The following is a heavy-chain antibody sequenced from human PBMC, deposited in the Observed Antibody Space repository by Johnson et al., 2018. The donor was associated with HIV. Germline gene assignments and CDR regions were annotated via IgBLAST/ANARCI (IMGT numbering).Heavy chain of an antibody. Sequence: VQLVESGGGVVRPGGSLRLSCAASGFTFDDYDMSWVRQAPGKGLEWVSGINWNGGSTGYADSVKGRFTISRDNAKNSLYLQMNSLRAEDTALYYCARGPTMRYCTNGVCYIGAFDIWGQGTMVTVSS. CDR1: GFTFDDYD. D-gene: IGHD2-8*01. CDR2: INWNGGST. V-gene: IGHV3-20*04. CDR3: ARGPTMRYCTNGVCYIGAFDI. J-gene: IGHJ3*02.